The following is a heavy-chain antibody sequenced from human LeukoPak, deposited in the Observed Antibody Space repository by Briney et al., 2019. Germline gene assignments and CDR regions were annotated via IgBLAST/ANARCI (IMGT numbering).Heavy chain of an antibody. CDR1: GFTFSSYV. V-gene: IGHV3-64*01. CDR2: ISSNGGST. CDR3: ARGGQSKYGSSGYLNYFDY. Sequence: AGGSLRLSCAASGFTFSSYVMYWVRQAPGKGLEYVSSISSNGGSTYYANSVKGRFTISRDNSKNTLYLQMGSLRAEDMAVYYCARGGQSKYGSSGYLNYFDYWGQGTLVTVSS. D-gene: IGHD3-22*01. J-gene: IGHJ4*02.